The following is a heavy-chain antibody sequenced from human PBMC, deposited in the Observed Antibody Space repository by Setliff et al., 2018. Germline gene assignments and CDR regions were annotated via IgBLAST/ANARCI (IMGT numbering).Heavy chain of an antibody. J-gene: IGHJ2*01. V-gene: IGHV4-59*12. Sequence: SETLSLTCTVSGGSISTYYWSWIRQPPGKGLEFIGYVYYSGLTTHSTYCNPSLKSRVTISIETSRSQFSLKLSSVTAADTALYYCARNPDFLQYSFDLWGRGTLVTVSS. CDR3: ARNPDFLQYSFDL. CDR1: GGSISTYY. D-gene: IGHD3-3*01. CDR2: VYYSGLT.